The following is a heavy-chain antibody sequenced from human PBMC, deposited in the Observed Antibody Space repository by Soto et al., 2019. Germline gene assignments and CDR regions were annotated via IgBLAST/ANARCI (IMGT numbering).Heavy chain of an antibody. CDR3: ARVGFLGYCSGGSCYHYYYYGMDV. D-gene: IGHD2-15*01. Sequence: QVQLQESGPGLVKPSETLSLTCTVSGGSISSYYWSWIRQPPGKGLEWIGYIYYSGSTNYNPSLKSRFTISVDTSKNQFSLKLSSVTAADTAVYYCARVGFLGYCSGGSCYHYYYYGMDVWGQGTTVTVSS. J-gene: IGHJ6*02. V-gene: IGHV4-59*01. CDR1: GGSISSYY. CDR2: IYYSGST.